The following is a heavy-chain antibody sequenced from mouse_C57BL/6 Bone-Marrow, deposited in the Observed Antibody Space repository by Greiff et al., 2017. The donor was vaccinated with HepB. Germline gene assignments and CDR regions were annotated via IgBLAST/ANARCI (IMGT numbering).Heavy chain of an antibody. V-gene: IGHV2-6*01. J-gene: IGHJ3*01. Sequence: QVQLKESGPGLVAPSQSLSITCTVSGFSLTSYGVDWVRQSPGKGLEWLGVIWGVGSTNYNSALKSRLSISKDNSKSQVFLKMNSLQTDDTAMYYCASLYSKFAYWGQGTLVTVSA. CDR1: GFSLTSYG. CDR3: ASLYSKFAY. D-gene: IGHD2-5*01. CDR2: IWGVGST.